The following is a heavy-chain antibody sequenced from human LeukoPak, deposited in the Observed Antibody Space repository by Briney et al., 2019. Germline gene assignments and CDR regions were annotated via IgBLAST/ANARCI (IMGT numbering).Heavy chain of an antibody. Sequence: ASVKVSCKASGDTFSSYSIGWVRQAPGQGLEWVGGIIPIFGTANYAQKFQGRVTVTADKSTSTVYMELSSLRSEDTAVYYCASLRDGYNHLFDYWGQGTLVTVSS. D-gene: IGHD5-24*01. CDR2: IIPIFGTA. V-gene: IGHV1-69*06. CDR1: GDTFSSYS. CDR3: ASLRDGYNHLFDY. J-gene: IGHJ4*02.